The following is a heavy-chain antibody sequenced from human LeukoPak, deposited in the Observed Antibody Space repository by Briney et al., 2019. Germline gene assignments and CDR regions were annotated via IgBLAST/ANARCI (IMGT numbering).Heavy chain of an antibody. J-gene: IGHJ3*02. CDR3: ARDYLGGNPDAFDI. CDR1: LDSLSSSSYY. D-gene: IGHD4-23*01. CDR2: IYYSGST. Sequence: SEALSLTCTVSLDSLSSSSYYWGWIRQPPGKELEWIGSIYYSGSTYYNPSLNSRVTISVDTSKNQFSLKLSSVTAADTAVYYCARDYLGGNPDAFDIWGQGTMVTVSS. V-gene: IGHV4-39*07.